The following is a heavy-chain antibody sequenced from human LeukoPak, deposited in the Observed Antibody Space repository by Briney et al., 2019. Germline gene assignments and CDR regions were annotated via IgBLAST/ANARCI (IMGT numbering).Heavy chain of an antibody. V-gene: IGHV3-7*01. CDR3: ARDGGLHTNFDY. D-gene: IGHD2-15*01. CDR2: TKPDGTAE. CDR1: GFTFRNYW. J-gene: IGHJ4*02. Sequence: GGSLRLSCAASGFTFRNYWMGWVRQAPGKGLEWVANTKPDGTAEYYADSVRGRFTTSRDNANNFLYLQMNSLRSEDTAVYYCARDGGLHTNFDYWGQGTLVTVSS.